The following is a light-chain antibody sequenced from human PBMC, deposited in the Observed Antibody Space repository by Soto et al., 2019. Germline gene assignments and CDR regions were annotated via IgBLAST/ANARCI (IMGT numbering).Light chain of an antibody. CDR1: QSISSA. V-gene: IGKV3-11*01. CDR3: QQRSDWPLT. Sequence: EIVLTQSPATLSLSPGERATLSCRASQSISSALAWYQQKRGQAPRLLIYQASNRATGIPARFVGNGSWTDFTLTISSLEPEDFAVYYCQQRSDWPLTFGGGTRGEIK. J-gene: IGKJ4*01. CDR2: QAS.